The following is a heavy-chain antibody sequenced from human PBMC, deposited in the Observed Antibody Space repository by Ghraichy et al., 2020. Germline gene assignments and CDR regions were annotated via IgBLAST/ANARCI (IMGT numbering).Heavy chain of an antibody. V-gene: IGHV4-34*01. CDR3: ARDYLLQAGSYYPKRRRILDY. J-gene: IGHJ4*02. D-gene: IGHD1-26*01. CDR2: INHSGST. CDR1: GGSFSGYY. Sequence: SETLSLTCAVYGGSFSGYYWSWIRQPPGKGLEWIGEINHSGSTNYNPSLKSRVTISVDTSKNQFSLKLSSVTAADTAVYYCARDYLLQAGSYYPKRRRILDYWGQGTLVTVSS.